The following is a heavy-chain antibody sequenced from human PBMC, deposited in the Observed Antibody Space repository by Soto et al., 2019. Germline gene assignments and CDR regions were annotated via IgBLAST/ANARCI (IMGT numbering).Heavy chain of an antibody. CDR2: IYYSGST. Sequence: QVHLQESGPGLVKPSETLSLTCAFSGGSISGYYWSWVRQPPGKRLEWIGYIYYSGSTNYNPSLTRRVTTSIDSSKNRFSLKLSTVTAAATAVYCCARRYGSCFDFWGQGTMVNVSS. J-gene: IGHJ3*01. V-gene: IGHV4-59*08. D-gene: IGHD3-10*01. CDR1: GGSISGYY. CDR3: ARRYGSCFDF.